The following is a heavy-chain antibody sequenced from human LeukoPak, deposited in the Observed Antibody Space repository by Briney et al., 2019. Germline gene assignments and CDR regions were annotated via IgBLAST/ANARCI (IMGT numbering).Heavy chain of an antibody. V-gene: IGHV4-34*01. CDR3: ARLGYGDY. Sequence: SETLSLTCTVSGGSISGFYWSWIRQPPGKGLEWIGEINHSGSTNYNPSLKSRVTISVDKSKNQFSLKLSSVTAADTAVYYCARLGYGDYWGQGTLVTVSS. J-gene: IGHJ4*02. CDR2: INHSGST. CDR1: GGSISGFY. D-gene: IGHD5-12*01.